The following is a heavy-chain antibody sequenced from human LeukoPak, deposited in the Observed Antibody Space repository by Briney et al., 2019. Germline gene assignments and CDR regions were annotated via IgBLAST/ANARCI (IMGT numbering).Heavy chain of an antibody. D-gene: IGHD1-1*01. Sequence: GGSLRLSCAISGFIFNTNGMNWVRQSPGKGLEWLATIAGGDESTYYADSVKGRVAISRDNSKNTVFLHMNGLRVEDTAVYYCARGVYWSLDYWGQGTPVTVSS. J-gene: IGHJ4*02. CDR1: GFIFNTNG. CDR3: ARGVYWSLDY. V-gene: IGHV3-23*01. CDR2: IAGGDEST.